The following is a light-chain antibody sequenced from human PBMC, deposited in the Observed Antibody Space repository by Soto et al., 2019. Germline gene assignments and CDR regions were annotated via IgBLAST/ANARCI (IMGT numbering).Light chain of an antibody. CDR3: QQYGSSPPIT. CDR1: QSVSSSY. Sequence: EIVLTQSPGTLSLSPGERATLSCRASQSVSSSYLAWYQQKPGQAPRLLIYGASSRATGIPDRFSGSGSGTDVTLTISRLEPEDFAVYYGQQYGSSPPITVGPGTKGDIK. CDR2: GAS. V-gene: IGKV3-20*01. J-gene: IGKJ3*01.